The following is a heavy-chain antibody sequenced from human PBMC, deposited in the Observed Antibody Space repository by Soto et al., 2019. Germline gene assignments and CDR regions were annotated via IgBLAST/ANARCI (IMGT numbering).Heavy chain of an antibody. CDR3: ARGGNVAAAGTIYLDS. D-gene: IGHD6-13*01. CDR1: GDSISSRNW. J-gene: IGHJ4*02. CDR2: IYHSGST. Sequence: QVQLQESGPGLVKPSGTLSLTCAVSGDSISSRNWWTWVRQPPGKGLEWIGEIYHSGSTNYSPTRKSRVTISVDMSTNQSSLKLTPVTAADTAVYYCARGGNVAAAGTIYLDSWGQGTLVTVSS. V-gene: IGHV4-4*02.